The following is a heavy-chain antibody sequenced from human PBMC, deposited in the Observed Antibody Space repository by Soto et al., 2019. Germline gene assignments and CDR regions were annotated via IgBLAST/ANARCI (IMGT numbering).Heavy chain of an antibody. CDR3: ARVSWRKKYGMDV. V-gene: IGHV3-11*01. J-gene: IGHJ6*02. CDR2: ITFSGNTV. Sequence: GGSLRLSCAASGFTFSDSYMSWIRQAPGKGLEWISYITFSGNTVYYADSLKGRFTISRDNAKNSLYLQMNRLRAEDTAVYYCARVSWRKKYGMDVWGQGTTVTVSS. CDR1: GFTFSDSY.